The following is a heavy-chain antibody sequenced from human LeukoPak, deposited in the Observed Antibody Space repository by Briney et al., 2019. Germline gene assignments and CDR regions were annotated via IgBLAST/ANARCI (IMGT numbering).Heavy chain of an antibody. J-gene: IGHJ4*02. CDR2: IKQDGSDQ. CDR1: GFIFNSHW. Sequence: GGSLRLSCAASGFIFNSHWMSWVRQAPGRGLEWVASIKQDGSDQHCVDSVKGRFTISRDNAKNSLYLQMNSLRGDDTAVYYCATVAGDCSGGRCYLLRFDYWGQGTLVTVSS. CDR3: ATVAGDCSGGRCYLLRFDY. D-gene: IGHD2-15*01. V-gene: IGHV3-7*01.